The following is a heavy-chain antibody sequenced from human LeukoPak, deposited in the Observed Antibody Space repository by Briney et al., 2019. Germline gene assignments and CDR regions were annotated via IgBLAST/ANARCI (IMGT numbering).Heavy chain of an antibody. CDR2: IYYSGST. CDR3: ARDLHYSNYLTSWYFDL. Sequence: SETLSLTCTVSGGSISSDDYYWSWIRQPPGKGLEWIGYIYYSGSTYYNPSLKSRVTISVDTSKNQFSLKLSSVTAADTAVYYCARDLHYSNYLTSWYFDLWGRGTLVTVSS. D-gene: IGHD4-11*01. CDR1: GGSISSDDYY. V-gene: IGHV4-30-4*01. J-gene: IGHJ2*01.